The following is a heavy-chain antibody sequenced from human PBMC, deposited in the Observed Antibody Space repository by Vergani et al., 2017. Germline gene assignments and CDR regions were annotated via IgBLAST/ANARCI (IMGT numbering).Heavy chain of an antibody. J-gene: IGHJ4*02. CDR2: ISAYNGNT. D-gene: IGHD3-22*01. CDR3: ARETYYDSSGYYGTADY. Sequence: QVQLVQSGAEVKKPGASVKVSCKASGYTFTSYGISWVRQAPGQGLEWMGWISAYNGNTNYAQKLQGRVTMTPDTSTSTAYMELRSLRSDDTAVYYCARETYYDSSGYYGTADYWGQGTLVTVSS. V-gene: IGHV1-18*04. CDR1: GYTFTSYG.